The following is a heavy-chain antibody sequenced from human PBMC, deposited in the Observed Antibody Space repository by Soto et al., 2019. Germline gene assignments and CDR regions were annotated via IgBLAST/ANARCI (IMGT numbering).Heavy chain of an antibody. CDR2: ISSSGSTI. CDR3: ARARPGDIDYYYGMDV. D-gene: IGHD2-15*01. J-gene: IGHJ6*02. Sequence: GGSLRLSCAASGFTFSSYEMNWVRQAPGKGLEWVSYISSSGSTIYYADSVKGRFTISRDNAKNSLYLQMNSLRAEDTAVYYCARARPGDIDYYYGMDVWGQGTTVTVSS. CDR1: GFTFSSYE. V-gene: IGHV3-48*03.